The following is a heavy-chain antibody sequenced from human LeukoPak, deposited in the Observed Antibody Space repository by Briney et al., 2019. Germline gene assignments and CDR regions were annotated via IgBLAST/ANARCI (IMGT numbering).Heavy chain of an antibody. CDR1: GGTFSSYA. V-gene: IGHV1-69*13. Sequence: SVKVSCKASGGTFSSYAISWVRQAPGQGLEWMGGIIPIFGTANYAQKFQGRGTITADESTSTAYMELSSLRSEDTAVYYCASLATLIGYMDVWGKGTTVTVSS. CDR2: IIPIFGTA. D-gene: IGHD1-26*01. CDR3: ASLATLIGYMDV. J-gene: IGHJ6*03.